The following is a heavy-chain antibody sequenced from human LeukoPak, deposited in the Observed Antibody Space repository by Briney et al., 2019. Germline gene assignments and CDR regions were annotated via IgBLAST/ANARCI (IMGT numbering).Heavy chain of an antibody. Sequence: SVKVSCKASGGTFSSYTISWVRQAPGQGFEWMGRIIPILGIANYAQKFQGRVTITADKSTSTAYMELSSLRSEDTAVYYCAREVVADPFDYWGQGTLVTVSS. D-gene: IGHD2-15*01. CDR3: AREVVADPFDY. J-gene: IGHJ4*02. V-gene: IGHV1-69*04. CDR1: GGTFSSYT. CDR2: IIPILGIA.